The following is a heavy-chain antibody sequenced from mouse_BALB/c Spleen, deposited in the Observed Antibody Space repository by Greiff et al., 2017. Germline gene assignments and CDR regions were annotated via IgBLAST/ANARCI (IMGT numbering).Heavy chain of an antibody. CDR1: GFTFSSFG. Sequence: EVMLVESGGGLVQPGGSRKLSCAASGFTFSSFGMHWVRQAPEKGLEWVAYISSGSSTIYYADTVKGRFTISRDNPKNTLFLQMTSLRSEDTAMYYCAREIYDYGSSYVNAMDYWGQGTSVTVSS. D-gene: IGHD1-1*01. CDR3: AREIYDYGSSYVNAMDY. CDR2: ISSGSSTI. V-gene: IGHV5-17*02. J-gene: IGHJ4*01.